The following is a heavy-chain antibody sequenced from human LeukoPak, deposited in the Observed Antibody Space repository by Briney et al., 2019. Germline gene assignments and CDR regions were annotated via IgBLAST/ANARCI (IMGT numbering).Heavy chain of an antibody. CDR3: ARDLGRGYTYYYGSGSYFFV. V-gene: IGHV4-4*02. D-gene: IGHD3-10*01. J-gene: IGHJ4*02. CDR2: IYHSGST. CDR1: GGSISSSNW. Sequence: SGTLSLTCAVSGGSISSSNWWSWVRQPPGKGLEWIGEIYHSGSTNYNPSLKSRVTISVDKSKNQFSLKLSSVTAADTAVYYCARDLGRGYTYYYGSGSYFFVWGQGTLVTVSS.